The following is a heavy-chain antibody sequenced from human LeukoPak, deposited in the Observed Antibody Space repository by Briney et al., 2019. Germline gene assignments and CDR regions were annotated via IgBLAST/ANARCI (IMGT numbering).Heavy chain of an antibody. CDR1: GFTFSTYA. CDR2: ISGSGGST. V-gene: IGHV3-23*01. Sequence: TGGSLRLSCAASGFTFSTYAMTWVRQAPGKGLEWVSAISGSGGSTYYADSVKGRFTISRDNSKNTLHLQMNSLRAEDTAVYYCAKEFPPNFPLYFFDYWGQGTLVTVSS. D-gene: IGHD2-21*01. CDR3: AKEFPPNFPLYFFDY. J-gene: IGHJ4*02.